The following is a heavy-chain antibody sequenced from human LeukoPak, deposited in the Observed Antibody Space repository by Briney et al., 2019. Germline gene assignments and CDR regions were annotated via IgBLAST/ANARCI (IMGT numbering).Heavy chain of an antibody. CDR3: ATKVAGTSHSSY. D-gene: IGHD6-19*01. CDR2: IYNDGSQE. V-gene: IGHV3-33*03. CDR1: GFTFSSYG. J-gene: IGHJ4*02. Sequence: PGRSLRLSCTASGFTFSSYGMHWVRQAPGKGLEWVTFIYNDGSQEYYADSVKGRFTISRDNAKNSLYLQMNSLRAEDTAVYYCATKVAGTSHSSYWGQGTLATVSS.